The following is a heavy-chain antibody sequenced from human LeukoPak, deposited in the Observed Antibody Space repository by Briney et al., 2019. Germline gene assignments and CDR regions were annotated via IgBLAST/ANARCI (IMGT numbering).Heavy chain of an antibody. Sequence: SETLSLTCAVYGGSFSGYYWSWIRQPPGKGLEWMGEINHSGSTNYNPSLKSRVTISVDTSKNQFSLKLSSVTAADTAVYYCASMGYDSSGYYYGYFDYWGQGTLVTVSS. V-gene: IGHV4-34*01. CDR2: INHSGST. D-gene: IGHD3-22*01. CDR1: GGSFSGYY. J-gene: IGHJ4*02. CDR3: ASMGYDSSGYYYGYFDY.